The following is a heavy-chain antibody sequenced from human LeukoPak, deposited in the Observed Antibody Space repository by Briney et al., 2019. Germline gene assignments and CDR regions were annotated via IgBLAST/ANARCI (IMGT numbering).Heavy chain of an antibody. CDR3: ARSHSSSLRAPFGY. D-gene: IGHD2-2*01. CDR1: GYTFISYG. CDR2: ISANNGNT. Sequence: RASVKVSCKASGYTFISYGISWVRQAPGQGLEWMGWISANNGNTNYAQKLQGRVTMTTDTSTRTVYMELRNLRSDDTAVYYCARSHSSSLRAPFGYWGQGTLVTVSS. J-gene: IGHJ4*02. V-gene: IGHV1-18*01.